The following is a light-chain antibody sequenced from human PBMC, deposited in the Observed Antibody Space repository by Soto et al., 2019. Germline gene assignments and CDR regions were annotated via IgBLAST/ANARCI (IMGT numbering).Light chain of an antibody. CDR2: EVT. CDR1: SGDIGSYNR. Sequence: QSVLTQPASVSGSPGQSTTISCTGTSGDIGSYNRVSWYQQHPGKAPKLIIYEVTDRPSGVSNRFSGSKSGNTASLTISGLQAEDEAEYYCRSYTHINTRACVFGTGTKVTVL. V-gene: IGLV2-14*01. J-gene: IGLJ1*01. CDR3: RSYTHINTRACV.